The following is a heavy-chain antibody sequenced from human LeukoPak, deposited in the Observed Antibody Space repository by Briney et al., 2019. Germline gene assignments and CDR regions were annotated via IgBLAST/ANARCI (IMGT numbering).Heavy chain of an antibody. Sequence: PSETLSLTCTVSGGSISSGSYYWSWIRQPAGKGLEWIGRIYTSGSTNYNPSLKSRVTISVDTSKNQFSLKLSSVTAADTAVYYCARVQAVTGDAYWGQGTLVTVSS. V-gene: IGHV4-61*02. J-gene: IGHJ4*02. CDR1: GGSISSGSYY. CDR2: IYTSGST. CDR3: ARVQAVTGDAY. D-gene: IGHD7-27*01.